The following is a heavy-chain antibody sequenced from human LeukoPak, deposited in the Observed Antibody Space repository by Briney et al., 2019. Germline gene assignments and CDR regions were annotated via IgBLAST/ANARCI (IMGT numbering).Heavy chain of an antibody. Sequence: GASVKVSCKASGYTFTSYGISWVRQAPGQGLEWMGWISAYNGNTNYAQKLQGRVTMTTDTSTSAAYMELRSLRSDDTAVYYCARDLTELLWFGATDYGMDVWGQGTTVTVSS. CDR3: ARDLTELLWFGATDYGMDV. D-gene: IGHD3-10*01. CDR1: GYTFTSYG. J-gene: IGHJ6*02. V-gene: IGHV1-18*01. CDR2: ISAYNGNT.